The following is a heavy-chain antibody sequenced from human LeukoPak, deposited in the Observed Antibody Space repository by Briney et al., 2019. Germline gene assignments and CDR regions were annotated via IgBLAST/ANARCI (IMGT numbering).Heavy chain of an antibody. D-gene: IGHD2-15*01. CDR3: AREAVVVTTTVHYYFDH. CDR1: GGSISSPSYY. V-gene: IGHV4-61*09. Sequence: SETLSLTCTVSGGSISSPSYYWSWIRHPAGKGLEWIGHIYATGSTNYNPSLKCRVTISLGTSKNQFSLRLSSVTAADTAVYYCAREAVVVTTTVHYYFDHWGQGSLVTVSS. CDR2: IYATGST. J-gene: IGHJ4*02.